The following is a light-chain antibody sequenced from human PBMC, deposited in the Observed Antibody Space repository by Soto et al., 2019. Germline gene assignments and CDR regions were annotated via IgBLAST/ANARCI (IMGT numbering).Light chain of an antibody. CDR3: QQYNSYPWT. CDR1: QSISSW. CDR2: DAS. J-gene: IGKJ1*01. V-gene: IGKV1-5*01. Sequence: DIQMTRSPSTLSASVGDRVTITCRASQSISSWLAWYQQKPWKAPKLLIYDASSLESGVPSRFSGSGSGTEFTLTIASLQPDDFATYYCQQYNSYPWTFGQGTKVDIK.